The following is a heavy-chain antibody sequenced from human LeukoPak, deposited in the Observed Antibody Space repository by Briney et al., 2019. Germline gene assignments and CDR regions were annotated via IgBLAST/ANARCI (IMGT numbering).Heavy chain of an antibody. J-gene: IGHJ5*02. CDR1: GYNFTAYY. Sequence: ASVKVSCKASGYNFTAYYMHWVRQAPGQGLEWMGRINPNSGGTNYAQKFQGRVTMTRDTSITTAYMELNRLISDDTAVYYCARVAPAAIFSFDPWGQGTLVTVSS. CDR2: INPNSGGT. CDR3: ARVAPAAIFSFDP. D-gene: IGHD2-2*02. V-gene: IGHV1-2*06.